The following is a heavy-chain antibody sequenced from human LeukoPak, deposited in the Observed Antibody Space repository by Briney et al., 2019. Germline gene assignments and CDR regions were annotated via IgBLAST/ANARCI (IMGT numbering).Heavy chain of an antibody. CDR1: GYTFTGYY. D-gene: IGHD2-2*01. CDR2: INPNSGGT. J-gene: IGHJ6*02. CDR3: ARDLYCSSTSCYFRSRWYYYYGMDV. Sequence: ASVKVSCKASGYTFTGYYMHWVRQAPGQGLEWMGWINPNSGGTNYAQEFQGRVTMTRDTSISTAYMELSRLRSDDTAVYYCARDLYCSSTSCYFRSRWYYYYGMDVWGQGTTVTVSS. V-gene: IGHV1-2*02.